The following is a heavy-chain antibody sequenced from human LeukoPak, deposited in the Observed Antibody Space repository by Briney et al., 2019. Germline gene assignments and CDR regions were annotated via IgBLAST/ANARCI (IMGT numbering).Heavy chain of an antibody. CDR2: IIPILGIA. V-gene: IGHV1-69*04. Sequence: GASVKVSCKASGGTFSSYAISWVRQAPGQGLEWMGRIIPILGIANYAQKFQGRVTITADKSTSTAYMELSSLRSEDTAVYYCARGHRVDLYDFWSGPSDWFDPWGQGTLVTVSS. CDR1: GGTFSSYA. CDR3: ARGHRVDLYDFWSGPSDWFDP. D-gene: IGHD3-3*01. J-gene: IGHJ5*02.